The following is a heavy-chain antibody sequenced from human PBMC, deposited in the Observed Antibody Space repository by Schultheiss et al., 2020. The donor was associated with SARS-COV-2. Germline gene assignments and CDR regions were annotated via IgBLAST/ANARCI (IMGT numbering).Heavy chain of an antibody. CDR2: IKQDGSEK. J-gene: IGHJ6*04. CDR1: GFTFSSYW. CDR3: AKGIGPKVVPMDV. V-gene: IGHV3-7*01. Sequence: GESLKISCAASGFTFSSYWMSWVRQAPGKGLEWVANIKQDGSEKYYVDSVKGRFTISRENAKNSLYLQMSSLRAEDTAVYYCAKGIGPKVVPMDVWGKGTTVTVAS. D-gene: IGHD2-2*01.